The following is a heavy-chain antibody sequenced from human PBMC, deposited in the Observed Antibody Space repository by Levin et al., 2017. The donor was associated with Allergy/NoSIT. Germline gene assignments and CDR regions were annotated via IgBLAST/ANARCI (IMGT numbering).Heavy chain of an antibody. J-gene: IGHJ4*02. D-gene: IGHD5-18*01. Sequence: SVKVSCKASGGTFSSYTISWVRQAPGQGLEWMGRIIPILGIANYAQKFQGRVTITADKSTSTAYMELSSLRSEDTAVYYCEVGYSYGSYYFDYWGQGTLVTVSS. CDR3: EVGYSYGSYYFDY. V-gene: IGHV1-69*02. CDR1: GGTFSSYT. CDR2: IIPILGIA.